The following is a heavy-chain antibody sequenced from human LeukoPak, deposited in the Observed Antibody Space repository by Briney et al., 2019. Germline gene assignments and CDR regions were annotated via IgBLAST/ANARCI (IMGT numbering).Heavy chain of an antibody. D-gene: IGHD6-6*01. CDR2: MNPNSGNT. CDR3: ARGAIYSSSSASGWFDP. V-gene: IGHV1-8*01. Sequence: SVKVSCKASGSTFTSYDINWVRQATGQGLEWMGWMNPNSGNTGYAQKFQGRVTMTRNTSISTAYMELSSLRSEDTAVYYCARGAIYSSSSASGWFDPWGQGTLVTVSS. CDR1: GSTFTSYD. J-gene: IGHJ5*02.